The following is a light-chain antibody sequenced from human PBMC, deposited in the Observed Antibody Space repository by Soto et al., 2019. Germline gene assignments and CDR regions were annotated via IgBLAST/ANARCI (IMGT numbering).Light chain of an antibody. CDR2: AAS. CDR3: QQLNSFPLT. J-gene: IGKJ5*01. CDR1: QSISSW. Sequence: DIQMTQSPSTLSASVGDRVTITCRASQSISSWLAWYQQKPGKAPKLLIYAASSLQSGVPVRFSGSGSGTDFTLSINSLQPEDVATYYCQQLNSFPLTFGQGTRLEIK. V-gene: IGKV1-12*01.